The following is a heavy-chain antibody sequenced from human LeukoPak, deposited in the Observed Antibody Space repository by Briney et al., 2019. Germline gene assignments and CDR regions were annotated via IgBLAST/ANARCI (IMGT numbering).Heavy chain of an antibody. V-gene: IGHV3-23*01. CDR2: ISGSGGST. J-gene: IGHJ4*02. CDR3: AKDSPKRRYCSGGSCFFDY. D-gene: IGHD2-15*01. Sequence: PGGSLRLSCAASGFTFSSYTMSWVRQAPGKGLEWVSAISGSGGSTYYADSVKGRFTISRDNSKNTLYLQMNSLRAEDTAVYYCAKDSPKRRYCSGGSCFFDYWGQGTLVTVSS. CDR1: GFTFSSYT.